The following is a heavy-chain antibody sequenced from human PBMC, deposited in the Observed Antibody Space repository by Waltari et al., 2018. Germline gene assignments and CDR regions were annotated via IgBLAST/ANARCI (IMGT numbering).Heavy chain of an antibody. V-gene: IGHV4-38-2*02. J-gene: IGHJ4*02. Sequence: QVQLQESGPGLVKPSETLSLTCAVSGYSISSGYSWGWIRQPPGKGLEWIGSIYHSGSTYYNPSLKSRVTISVDTSKNQFSLKLSSVTAADTAVYYCARDTRYCSSTSCYTGVFDYWGQGTLVTVSS. D-gene: IGHD2-2*02. CDR3: ARDTRYCSSTSCYTGVFDY. CDR2: IYHSGST. CDR1: GYSISSGYS.